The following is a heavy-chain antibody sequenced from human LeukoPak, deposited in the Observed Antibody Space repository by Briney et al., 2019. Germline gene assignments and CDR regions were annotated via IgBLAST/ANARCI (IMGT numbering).Heavy chain of an antibody. CDR1: GFTFSSYE. J-gene: IGHJ4*02. CDR3: ARGGIQAATGSFDY. D-gene: IGHD6-13*01. CDR2: ISSSGGY. Sequence: GGSLRLSCVASGFTFSSYEMNWVRQAPEKGLEWISYISSSGGYMYADSVKGRFTISRDNAKNTLYLQMNSLRAEDTAVYYCARGGIQAATGSFDYWGQGTLVTVSS. V-gene: IGHV3-48*03.